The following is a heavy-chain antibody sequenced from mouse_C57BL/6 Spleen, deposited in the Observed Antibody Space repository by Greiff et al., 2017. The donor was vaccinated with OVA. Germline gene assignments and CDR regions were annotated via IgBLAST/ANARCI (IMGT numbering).Heavy chain of an antibody. Sequence: VQLQQPGAELVKPGASVKLSCKASGYTFTSYWMHWVKQRPGQGLEWIGMIHPNSGSTNYNEKFKSKATLTVDKSSSTAYMQLSSLTSEDSAVYYCARSDTTVVGGYYFDYWGQGTTLTVSS. CDR3: ARSDTTVVGGYYFDY. CDR2: IHPNSGST. V-gene: IGHV1-64*01. D-gene: IGHD1-1*01. J-gene: IGHJ2*01. CDR1: GYTFTSYW.